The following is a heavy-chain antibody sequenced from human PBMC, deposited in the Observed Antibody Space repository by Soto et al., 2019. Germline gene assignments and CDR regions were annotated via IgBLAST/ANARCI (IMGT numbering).Heavy chain of an antibody. CDR1: GSSFPKYP. Sequence: PGGSLRLSCAASGSSFPKYPMHWVRQTPDKGLEWVAVISHDGVTKNSADSVKGRFSISRDNSRNTLYLQMNSLRAEDTAVYYCTRDASRDSSARGWFDPWGPGTLVTVSS. V-gene: IGHV3-30-3*01. CDR2: ISHDGVTK. D-gene: IGHD6-13*01. CDR3: TRDASRDSSARGWFDP. J-gene: IGHJ5*02.